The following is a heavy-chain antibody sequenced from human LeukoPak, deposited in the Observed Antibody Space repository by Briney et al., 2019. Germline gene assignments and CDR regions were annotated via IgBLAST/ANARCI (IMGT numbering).Heavy chain of an antibody. J-gene: IGHJ4*02. D-gene: IGHD5-18*01. Sequence: PGGSLSLSCAASGLPFSNAWMSWVRQAPGKGLEWGGRIKSKTDGGTTGYAATVNGRFTISRDDSNNTMYLQMNSLKTEDTAVYYCTTDHGDTGDSNFDYWGQGTLVTVSS. CDR2: IKSKTDGGTT. CDR3: TTDHGDTGDSNFDY. V-gene: IGHV3-15*01. CDR1: GLPFSNAW.